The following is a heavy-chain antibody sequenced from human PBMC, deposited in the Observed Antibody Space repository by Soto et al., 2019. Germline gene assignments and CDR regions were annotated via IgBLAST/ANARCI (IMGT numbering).Heavy chain of an antibody. CDR3: AKFFVEYGSNSGWPGYGHY. CDR1: GFTFSNYA. Sequence: EVQLLESGGGLVQPGRSLRLSCAASGFTFSNYAMSWVRQAPGQGLDWVSAISGSGGTTYYADSVKGRFTISRDNSKNTLFLQMNSLRAADAAVYYCAKFFVEYGSNSGWPGYGHYWGHGNLVTVSS. CDR2: ISGSGGTT. J-gene: IGHJ4*01. V-gene: IGHV3-23*01. D-gene: IGHD4-17*01.